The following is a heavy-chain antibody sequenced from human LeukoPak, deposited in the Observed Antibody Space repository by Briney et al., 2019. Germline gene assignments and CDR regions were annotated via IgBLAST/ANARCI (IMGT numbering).Heavy chain of an antibody. Sequence: PGGSLRLSCAASGFTFSSYGMHWVRQAPGKGLEWVAVIWYDGSNKYYADSVKGRSTISRDNSKNTLYLQMNSLRAEDTAVYYCARSDYGDYGIDYWGQGTLVTVSS. CDR3: ARSDYGDYGIDY. CDR2: IWYDGSNK. D-gene: IGHD4-17*01. J-gene: IGHJ4*02. V-gene: IGHV3-33*01. CDR1: GFTFSSYG.